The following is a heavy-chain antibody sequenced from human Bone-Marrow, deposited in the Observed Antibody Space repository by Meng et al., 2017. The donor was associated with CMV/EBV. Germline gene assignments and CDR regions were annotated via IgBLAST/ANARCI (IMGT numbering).Heavy chain of an antibody. CDR2: IWYDGSNK. J-gene: IGHJ4*02. V-gene: IGHV3-33*06. Sequence: GESLKISCAASGFTFSSYGMHWVRRAPGKGLEWVAVIWYDGSNKYYADSVKGRFTISRDNSKNTLYLQMNSLRAEDTAVYYCAKERWGGWYPDYWGQGTLVTVSS. D-gene: IGHD6-19*01. CDR1: GFTFSSYG. CDR3: AKERWGGWYPDY.